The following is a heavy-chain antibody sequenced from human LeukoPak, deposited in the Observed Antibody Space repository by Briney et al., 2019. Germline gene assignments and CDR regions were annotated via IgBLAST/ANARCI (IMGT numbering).Heavy chain of an antibody. J-gene: IGHJ6*02. CDR1: GFTFSSYA. CDR2: ISGSGGST. CDR3: ARDSGYERFYYYYYGMDV. Sequence: PGGSLRLSCAASGFTFSSYAMSWVRQAPGKGLEWVSAISGSGGSTYYADSVKGRFTISRDNSKNTLYLQMNSLRAEDTAVYYCARDSGYERFYYYYYGMDVWGQGTTVTVSS. V-gene: IGHV3-23*01. D-gene: IGHD5-12*01.